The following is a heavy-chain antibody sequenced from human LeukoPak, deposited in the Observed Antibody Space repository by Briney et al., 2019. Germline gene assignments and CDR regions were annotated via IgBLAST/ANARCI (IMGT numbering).Heavy chain of an antibody. J-gene: IGHJ4*02. CDR1: GYTFTSYA. Sequence: GASVKVSCKASGYTFTSYAISWVRQAPGQGLDWMGWISAYNGNTNYAQKLQGRVTMTTDTSTSTAYMELTSLRSDDTAVYYCARGTREPILTGYYYFDYWGQGTLVTVSS. D-gene: IGHD3-9*01. CDR2: ISAYNGNT. V-gene: IGHV1-18*01. CDR3: ARGTREPILTGYYYFDY.